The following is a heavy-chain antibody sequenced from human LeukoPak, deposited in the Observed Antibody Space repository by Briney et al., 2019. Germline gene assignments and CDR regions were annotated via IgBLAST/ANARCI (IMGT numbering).Heavy chain of an antibody. Sequence: GGSLRLSCAGSGFTFSSYSMNWVRQAPGKGLEWVSSITSSSSYIYYADSVKGRFTISRDNAKKSVYLQMNSLRAEDTAVYYCARGVMAAPQTFDYWGQGTLVTVSS. CDR3: ARGVMAAPQTFDY. V-gene: IGHV3-21*01. CDR1: GFTFSSYS. D-gene: IGHD2-15*01. J-gene: IGHJ4*02. CDR2: ITSSSSYI.